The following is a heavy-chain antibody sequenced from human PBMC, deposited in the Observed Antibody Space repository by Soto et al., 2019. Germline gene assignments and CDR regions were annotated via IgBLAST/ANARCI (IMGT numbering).Heavy chain of an antibody. CDR1: GYTFTTYG. V-gene: IGHV1-18*01. CDR3: ARDGFYAGLGRYSYGYSPPRYYGMDV. J-gene: IGHJ6*02. Sequence: QVQLVQSGAEVKKPGASVKVSCKASGYTFTTYGISWVRQAPGQGLEWMGWISSYNDNTNYAQKPXXXVTRXXDPATSTASXEXXXLXXDDTAVYYCARDGFYAGLGRYSYGYSPPRYYGMDVWGQGTTVTVSS. CDR2: ISSYNDNT. D-gene: IGHD5-18*01.